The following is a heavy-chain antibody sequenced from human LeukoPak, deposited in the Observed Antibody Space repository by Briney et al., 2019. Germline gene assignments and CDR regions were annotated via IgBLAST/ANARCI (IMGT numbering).Heavy chain of an antibody. J-gene: IGHJ4*02. D-gene: IGHD6-19*01. CDR1: GFTFSSYW. CDR2: IKQDGSEE. Sequence: GGSLRLSCAASGFTFSSYWMSWVRQAPGKGLEWVANIKQDGSEEYYVDSVKGRFTISRDISRSSLYLQMTSLRADDTAFYYCGKDISRRGMAVAEDWGRGTLVTVSS. V-gene: IGHV3-7*03. CDR3: GKDISRRGMAVAED.